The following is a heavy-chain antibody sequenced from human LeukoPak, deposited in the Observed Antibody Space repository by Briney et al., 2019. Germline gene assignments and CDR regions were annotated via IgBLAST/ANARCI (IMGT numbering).Heavy chain of an antibody. J-gene: IGHJ5*02. CDR1: GYSISSGYQ. CDR2: IYHSGSA. CDR3: ARYSSGSPGSNNWFDP. V-gene: IGHV4-38-2*01. D-gene: IGHD6-19*01. Sequence: SETLSLTCAVSGYSISSGYQWAWIRQSPGKGLEWIGSIYHSGSAHYNPSLKSRVTISVDRSKNQFSLKLSSVTAADTAVYYCARYSSGSPGSNNWFDPWGQGTLVTVSS.